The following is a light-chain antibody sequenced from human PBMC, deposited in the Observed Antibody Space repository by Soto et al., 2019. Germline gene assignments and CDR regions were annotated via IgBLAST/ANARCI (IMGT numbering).Light chain of an antibody. CDR2: HNY. CDR1: SSNIGSDF. V-gene: IGLV1-47*01. J-gene: IGLJ1*01. Sequence: QSVLTQPPSASGTPGQRFTISCSGSSSNIGSDFVYWYQQLPGTAPKLLIYHNYQRPSGVPDRFSGSKSGTSGSLAISDLRSEDEADYYCSAWDDSLSAYVFGAGTKLTVL. CDR3: SAWDDSLSAYV.